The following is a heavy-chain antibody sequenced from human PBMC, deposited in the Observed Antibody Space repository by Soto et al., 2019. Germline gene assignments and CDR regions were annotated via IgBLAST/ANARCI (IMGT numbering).Heavy chain of an antibody. Sequence: QVQLVESGGGVVQPGRSLRLSCAASGFTFSSYAMHWVRQAPGKGLEWVAVISYDGSNKYYADSVKGRFTISRDNSKNTLYLQMNSLRAEDTAVYYCARDLYYDFWSGLYGMDVWGQGTTVTVSS. J-gene: IGHJ6*02. D-gene: IGHD3-3*01. V-gene: IGHV3-30-3*01. CDR2: ISYDGSNK. CDR3: ARDLYYDFWSGLYGMDV. CDR1: GFTFSSYA.